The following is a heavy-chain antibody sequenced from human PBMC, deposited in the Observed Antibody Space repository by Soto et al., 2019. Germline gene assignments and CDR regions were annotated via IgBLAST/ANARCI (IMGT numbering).Heavy chain of an antibody. V-gene: IGHV1-46*01. D-gene: IGHD3-9*01. CDR2: INPSDGNT. Sequence: ASVKVSCKASGYTFTSYYMHWVRQAPGQGLEWMGIINPSDGNTSYSQKFQGRVTITRDTSTSTAYMELSSLRSEDTAVYYCARVRHYDILTGYWVDYYYMDVWGKGTTVTVSS. J-gene: IGHJ6*03. CDR3: ARVRHYDILTGYWVDYYYMDV. CDR1: GYTFTSYY.